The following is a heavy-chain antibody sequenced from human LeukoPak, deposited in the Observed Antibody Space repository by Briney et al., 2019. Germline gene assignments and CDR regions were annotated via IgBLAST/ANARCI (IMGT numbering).Heavy chain of an antibody. CDR1: GFNFDNYG. Sequence: PGGSLRLSCVGSGFNFDNYGLSWVRQAPGKGLEGVSGISGRGDSTDQADPVKGRFTISRDNSNNTVYLQINSLRVEDPAVYYRTKHSGYYANSQGEYFQHWGQGTLVTVSS. CDR2: ISGRGDST. CDR3: TKHSGYYANSQGEYFQH. V-gene: IGHV3-23*01. D-gene: IGHD3-10*01. J-gene: IGHJ1*01.